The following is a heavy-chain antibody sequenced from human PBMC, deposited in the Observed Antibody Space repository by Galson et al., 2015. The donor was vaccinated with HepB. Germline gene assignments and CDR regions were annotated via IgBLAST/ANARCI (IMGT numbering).Heavy chain of an antibody. CDR2: IYSSSSST. V-gene: IGHV3-53*01. CDR1: GFSVYSNY. D-gene: IGHD7-27*01. J-gene: IGHJ4*02. Sequence: SLRLSCAASGFSVYSNYMNWVRQAPGKGLEWVSLIYSSSSSTNYADFVRGRFTISRDTSKNTVYLQMSRLRADDTAIYYGAQLGTGYWGRGTLVTVSS. CDR3: AQLGTGY.